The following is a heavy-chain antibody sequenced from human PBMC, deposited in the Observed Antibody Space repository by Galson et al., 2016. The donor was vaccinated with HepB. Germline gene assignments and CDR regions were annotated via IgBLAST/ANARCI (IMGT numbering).Heavy chain of an antibody. J-gene: IGHJ4*02. CDR1: GFTFRSHA. CDR3: ARDPASFYYDSRFHPHDY. D-gene: IGHD3-22*01. V-gene: IGHV3-23*01. Sequence: SLRLSCAASGFTFRSHAMSWVRQAPGRGLEWVSSITAGSTSTFYADSVKGRFTMSRDNSKNTLSLQMNSLRAEDTAIYYCARDPASFYYDSRFHPHDYWGQGTLVTVSS. CDR2: ITAGSTST.